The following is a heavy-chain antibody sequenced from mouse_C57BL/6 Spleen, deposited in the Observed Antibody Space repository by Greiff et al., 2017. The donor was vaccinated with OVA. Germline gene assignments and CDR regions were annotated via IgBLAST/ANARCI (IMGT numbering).Heavy chain of an antibody. D-gene: IGHD1-1*01. CDR3: VRQGITTAVGDYYAMDY. CDR2: IRSKSNNYAT. V-gene: IGHV10-1*01. J-gene: IGHJ4*01. CDR1: GFSFNTYA. Sequence: DVHLVESGGGLVQPTGSLKLSCAASGFSFNTYAMNWVRQAPGKGLEWVARIRSKSNNYATYYADSVKDRFTISRDDSESMLYLQMNNLKTEDTAMYYCVRQGITTAVGDYYAMDYWGQGTSVTVSS.